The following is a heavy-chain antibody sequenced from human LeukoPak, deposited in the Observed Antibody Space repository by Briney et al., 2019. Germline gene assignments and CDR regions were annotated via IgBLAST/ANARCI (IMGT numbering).Heavy chain of an antibody. Sequence: AASVKVSCKASGYTFTGYYMHWVRQAPGQGLEWMGWINPNTGGGTNYAQKFQGRVTMTRDTSISTAYMELSRLRSDDAAIYYCATTQVSYGDYLSWGQGTLVTVSS. CDR3: ATTQVSYGDYLS. CDR2: INPNTGGGT. D-gene: IGHD4-17*01. V-gene: IGHV1-2*02. CDR1: GYTFTGYY. J-gene: IGHJ5*02.